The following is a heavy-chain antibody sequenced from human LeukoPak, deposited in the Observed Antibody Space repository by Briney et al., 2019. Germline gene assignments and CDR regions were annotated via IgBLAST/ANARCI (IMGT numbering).Heavy chain of an antibody. Sequence: GESLKISCKGSGYSLTSYWIGWVRQMPGKGLEWMGIIYPGDSDTRYSPSFQGQVTISADKSISTAYLQWSSLKASDTAMYYCARRSSGWFGGGNYFDYWGQGTLVTVSS. V-gene: IGHV5-51*01. J-gene: IGHJ4*02. CDR1: GYSLTSYW. CDR2: IYPGDSDT. CDR3: ARRSSGWFGGGNYFDY. D-gene: IGHD6-19*01.